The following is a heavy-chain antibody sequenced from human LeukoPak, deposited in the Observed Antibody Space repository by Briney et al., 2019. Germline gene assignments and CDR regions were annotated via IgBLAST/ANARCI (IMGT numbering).Heavy chain of an antibody. CDR3: VADPYYDRSGPPRWFDP. D-gene: IGHD3-22*01. J-gene: IGHJ5*02. Sequence: GTSVKVSCKASGFAFISCAMQWVRQARGQRLEWIGWIVVGSGNTNYAQKFQERVTITRDMSTSTAYTELSSLRSEDTAVYYCVADPYYDRSGPPRWFDPWGQGTLVTVSS. CDR2: IVVGSGNT. CDR1: GFAFISCA. V-gene: IGHV1-58*02.